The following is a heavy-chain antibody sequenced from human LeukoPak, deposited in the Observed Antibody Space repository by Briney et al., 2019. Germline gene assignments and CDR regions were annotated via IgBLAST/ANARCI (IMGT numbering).Heavy chain of an antibody. CDR2: ISGSGVTT. J-gene: IGHJ1*01. CDR3: AKRVVVGATSPYSDFQD. CDR1: GFTFSSYA. Sequence: GGSLRLSCVASGFTFSSYAMGWVRQASGKGLEWVSAISGSGVTTHYAGSVKGRFSISRDNSKNTLYLQMDSLRAEDTALYYCAKRVVVGATSPYSDFQDWGQGTLVTVSS. V-gene: IGHV3-23*01. D-gene: IGHD1-26*01.